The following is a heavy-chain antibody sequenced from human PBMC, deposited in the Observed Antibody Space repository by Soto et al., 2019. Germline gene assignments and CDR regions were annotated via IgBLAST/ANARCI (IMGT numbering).Heavy chain of an antibody. V-gene: IGHV3-11*01. CDR1: GFTFSDYY. CDR3: ARDLKPREAPAPYYFDY. CDR2: ISSSGGAI. J-gene: IGHJ4*02. Sequence: PGGSLRLSCAASGFTFSDYYMSWIRQAPGKGLEWISYISSSGGAIYHADSVKGRFTISRDNAKNSLYLQMNGLRAEDTAVYYCARDLKPREAPAPYYFDYWGQGTLVTVSS.